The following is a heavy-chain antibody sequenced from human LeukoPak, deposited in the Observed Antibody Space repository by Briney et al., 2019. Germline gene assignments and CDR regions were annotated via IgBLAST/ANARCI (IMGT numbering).Heavy chain of an antibody. J-gene: IGHJ3*02. CDR1: GFTFSDYY. V-gene: IGHV3-11*04. Sequence: GGSLRLSCAASGFTFSDYYMSWIRQAPGKGLEWVSYISSSGSTIYYADSVKRRVTIPRDNAKHSLYLQMNSLRAEDTAVYYCATCSSTSCYGRGDAFDIWGQGTMVTVSS. CDR2: ISSSGSTI. D-gene: IGHD2-2*01. CDR3: ATCSSTSCYGRGDAFDI.